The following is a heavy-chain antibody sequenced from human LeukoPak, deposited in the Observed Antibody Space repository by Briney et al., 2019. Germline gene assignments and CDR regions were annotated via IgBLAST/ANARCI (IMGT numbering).Heavy chain of an antibody. J-gene: IGHJ4*02. CDR2: INWNGGST. CDR1: GFTVDDYG. CDR3: ASGYGPLFGGGFDY. Sequence: GGSLRLPCPASGFTVDDYGMIWVRQAPGKGLEWVSGINWNGGSTGYADSVKGRFTISRDNAKNSLYLQMNSLRAEDTALYYCASGYGPLFGGGFDYWGQGTLVTVSS. D-gene: IGHD3-16*01. V-gene: IGHV3-20*04.